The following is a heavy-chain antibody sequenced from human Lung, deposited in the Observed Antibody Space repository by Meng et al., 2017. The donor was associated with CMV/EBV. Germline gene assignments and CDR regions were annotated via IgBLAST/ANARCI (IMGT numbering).Heavy chain of an antibody. CDR1: GFNVDDYY. CDR3: ARDSGAVSNFLDT. Sequence: AASGFNVDDYYMTWIRQAPGKGLEWISYISSSGGIRYYADSVKGRFSISRDNAEKSLFLEMSSLRDDDTAVYFCARDSGAVSNFLDTWGQGTLVTVSS. D-gene: IGHD3-10*01. J-gene: IGHJ5*02. V-gene: IGHV3-11*04. CDR2: ISSSGGIR.